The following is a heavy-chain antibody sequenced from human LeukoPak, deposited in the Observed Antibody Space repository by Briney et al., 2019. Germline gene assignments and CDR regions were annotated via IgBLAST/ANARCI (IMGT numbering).Heavy chain of an antibody. CDR3: ARGGDIAYFDY. J-gene: IGHJ4*02. V-gene: IGHV3-30*04. Sequence: PGRSLRLSCAASGFTFSSYAMHWVRQAPGKGLEWVAVISYDGSNKYYADSVKGRFTISRDNSKNTLYLQMNSLRAEDTAVYYCARGGDIAYFDYWGQGTLVTVSS. CDR1: GFTFSSYA. CDR2: ISYDGSNK. D-gene: IGHD5-12*01.